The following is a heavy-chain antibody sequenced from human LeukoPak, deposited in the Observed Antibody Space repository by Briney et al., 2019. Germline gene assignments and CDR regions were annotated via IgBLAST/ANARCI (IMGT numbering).Heavy chain of an antibody. J-gene: IGHJ4*02. D-gene: IGHD5-12*01. CDR3: ARESLGGYPDY. Sequence: GGSLRLSCAASGFTFGNYAMHWVRQAPGKGLEYVSVISSTGGSTYYANSVKGRFTISRDNSKNTLYLQMGSLRAEDMAVYYCARESLGGYPDYWGQGTLVTVSS. CDR1: GFTFGNYA. CDR2: ISSTGGST. V-gene: IGHV3-64*01.